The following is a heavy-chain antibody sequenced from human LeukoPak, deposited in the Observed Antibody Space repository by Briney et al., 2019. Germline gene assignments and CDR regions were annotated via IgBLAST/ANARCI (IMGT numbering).Heavy chain of an antibody. CDR3: ARVDYYDSSGYYYAYNY. D-gene: IGHD3-22*01. CDR1: GYTFTSYY. CDR2: INPTGGNT. J-gene: IGHJ4*02. Sequence: ASVKVSCKASGYTFTSYYMHWVRQAPGQGLEWMGLINPTGGNTGYAQKFQGRVTITRNTSISTAYMELSSLRSEDTAVYYCARVDYYDSSGYYYAYNYWGQGTLVTVSS. V-gene: IGHV1-8*01.